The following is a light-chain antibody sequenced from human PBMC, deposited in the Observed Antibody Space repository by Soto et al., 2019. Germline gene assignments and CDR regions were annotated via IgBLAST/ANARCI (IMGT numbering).Light chain of an antibody. CDR2: EVT. V-gene: IGLV2-14*01. CDR1: SSDVGGYNY. CDR3: SSYTSSSTVV. Sequence: QSVLTQPASVSGSPGQSITISCTGASSDVGGYNYVSWYQQHPGKAPKLLIYEVTNRPSGVSSRFSGSKSGNTASLTISGLRAEDEADYYCSSYTSSSTVVFGGGTKVTVL. J-gene: IGLJ2*01.